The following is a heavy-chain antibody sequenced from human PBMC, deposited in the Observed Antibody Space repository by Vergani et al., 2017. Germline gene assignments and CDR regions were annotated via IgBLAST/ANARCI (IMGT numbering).Heavy chain of an antibody. D-gene: IGHD2/OR15-2a*01. CDR2: ISYDGDRR. CDR3: SKDLSYSTTWPHFDS. J-gene: IGHJ4*02. CDR1: GFSFRGHG. Sequence: QVHLVESGGGVVQPGRSLTLSCVASGFSFRGHGMHWVRQAPGKGLEWVAMISYDGDRRDYGDFARGRFTISRNSSNTVYLQMNSLRVEDTAMYFFSKDLSYSTTWPHFDSRGQGTLVTVSS. V-gene: IGHV3-30*18.